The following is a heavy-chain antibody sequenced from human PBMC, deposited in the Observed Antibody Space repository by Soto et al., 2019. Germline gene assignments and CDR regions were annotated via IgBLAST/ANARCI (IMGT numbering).Heavy chain of an antibody. CDR1: GGTFSSYA. Sequence: QVQLVQSGAEVKKPGSSVKVSCKASGGTFSSYAISWVRQAPGQGLEWMGGIIPIFGTANYAQKFQGRVTTTADDSTSTVYMGLSSRRSEDTAVYYCARGGYCSGGSCLTYYYGMDVWGQGTTVTVSS. V-gene: IGHV1-69*01. J-gene: IGHJ6*02. CDR2: IIPIFGTA. CDR3: ARGGYCSGGSCLTYYYGMDV. D-gene: IGHD2-15*01.